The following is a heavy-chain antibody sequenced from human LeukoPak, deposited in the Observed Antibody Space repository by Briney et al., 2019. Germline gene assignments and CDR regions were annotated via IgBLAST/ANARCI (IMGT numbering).Heavy chain of an antibody. CDR2: ISYDGSNK. CDR3: ARGRLGIAAAGVQMFDY. J-gene: IGHJ4*02. Sequence: GGPLRLSCAASGFTFSSYGMHWVRQAPGKGLEWVAVISYDGSNKYYADSVKGRFTISRDNSKNTLYLQMNSPRAEDTAVYYCARGRLGIAAAGVQMFDYWGQGTLVTVSS. D-gene: IGHD6-13*01. CDR1: GFTFSSYG. V-gene: IGHV3-30*03.